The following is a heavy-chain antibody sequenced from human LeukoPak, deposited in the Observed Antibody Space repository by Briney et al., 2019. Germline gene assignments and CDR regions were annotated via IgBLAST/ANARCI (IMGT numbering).Heavy chain of an antibody. CDR3: AKDIEDSSGYYYVVGAFDI. V-gene: IGHV3-43*02. D-gene: IGHD3-22*01. J-gene: IGHJ3*02. CDR1: GFTFDDYA. CDR2: ISGDGGST. Sequence: PGGSLRLSCAASGFTFDDYAMHWVRQAPGKGLEWVSLISGDGGSTYYADSVKGRFTISRDNSKNSLYLQMNSLRTEDTALYYCAKDIEDSSGYYYVVGAFDIWGQGTMDTVSS.